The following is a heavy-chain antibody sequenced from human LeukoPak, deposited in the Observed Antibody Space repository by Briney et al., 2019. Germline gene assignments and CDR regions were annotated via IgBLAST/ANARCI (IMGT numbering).Heavy chain of an antibody. J-gene: IGHJ4*02. CDR3: ARKGIAVAGIRVFFPTSILFDY. CDR1: GGSISSYY. D-gene: IGHD6-19*01. CDR2: IYYSGST. Sequence: SETLSLTCTVSGGSISSYYWSWIRQPPGKGLEWIGYIYYSGSTNYNPSLKSRVTISVDTSKNQFSLKLSSVTAADTAVYYCARKGIAVAGIRVFFPTSILFDYWGQGTLVTVSS. V-gene: IGHV4-59*12.